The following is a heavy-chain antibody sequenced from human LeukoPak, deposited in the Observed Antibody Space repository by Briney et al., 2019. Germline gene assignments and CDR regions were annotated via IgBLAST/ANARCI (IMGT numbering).Heavy chain of an antibody. Sequence: ASVKVSCKASGHTFSNYYMHWVRQAPGQGLGWMGIINPSGGSTSYAQKFQGRVTMTRDMSTSTVYMELSSLRSEDTAVYYCARDRDIYGDNTAFDIWGQGTMVTVSS. D-gene: IGHD4-23*01. CDR3: ARDRDIYGDNTAFDI. V-gene: IGHV1-46*01. CDR1: GHTFSNYY. J-gene: IGHJ3*02. CDR2: INPSGGST.